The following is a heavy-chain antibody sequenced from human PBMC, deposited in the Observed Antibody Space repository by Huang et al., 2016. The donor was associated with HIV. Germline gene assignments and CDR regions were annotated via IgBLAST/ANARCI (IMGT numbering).Heavy chain of an antibody. CDR2: ISPIFGTT. J-gene: IGHJ4*02. CDR3: ARVLSDYYDSSGYSFDS. CDR1: GGNFRSHA. Sequence: QVQLMQSGAEVKKPGSSVKVSCKASGGNFRSHAFSWVRQAPGQGLEWRGGISPIFGTTNYAQKFQGRGTITADESTSTAYMELSSLRSEDTAIYFCARVLSDYYDSSGYSFDSWGQGTLVTVSS. V-gene: IGHV1-69*13. D-gene: IGHD3-22*01.